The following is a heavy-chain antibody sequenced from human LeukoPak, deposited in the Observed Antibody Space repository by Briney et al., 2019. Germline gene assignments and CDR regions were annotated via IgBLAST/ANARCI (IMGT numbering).Heavy chain of an antibody. V-gene: IGHV1-2*02. CDR3: ARVPGPYTTRHFHY. CDR2: IDPNSGGT. J-gene: IGHJ4*02. D-gene: IGHD2-2*02. CDR1: GYTFTDYY. Sequence: ASVKVSCKTSGYTFTDYYMHWVRQAPGQGLEWMGRIDPNSGGTNYAQKFQVRVTMTRDTSISTVYMELTGLRSDDTAVYYCARVPGPYTTRHFHYWGQGTLVTVSS.